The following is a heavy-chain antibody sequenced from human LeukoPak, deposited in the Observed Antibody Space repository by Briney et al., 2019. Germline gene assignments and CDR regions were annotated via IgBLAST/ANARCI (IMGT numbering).Heavy chain of an antibody. CDR3: AKVRVAGHDAFDI. J-gene: IGHJ3*02. CDR2: ISGSGGST. CDR1: GFIFSSYA. D-gene: IGHD6-19*01. Sequence: GGSLRLSCAASGFIFSSYAMSWVRQAPGKGLEWVSAISGSGGSTYYADSVKGRFTISRDNSKNTLYLQMNSLRAEDTAVYYCAKVRVAGHDAFDIWGQGTMVTVSS. V-gene: IGHV3-23*01.